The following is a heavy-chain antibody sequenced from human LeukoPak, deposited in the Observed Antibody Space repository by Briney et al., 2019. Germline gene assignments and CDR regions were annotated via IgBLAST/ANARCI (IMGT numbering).Heavy chain of an antibody. CDR3: AKSGWYVYWFDP. CDR2: IKQDGSEK. Sequence: GGSLRLSCAASEFTFSSFAMSWVRQAPGKGLEWVANIKQDGSEKYYVDSVKGRFTISRDNAKNSLYLQMNSLRAEDTAVYYCAKSGWYVYWFDPWGQGTLVTVSS. J-gene: IGHJ5*02. CDR1: EFTFSSFA. D-gene: IGHD6-19*01. V-gene: IGHV3-7*01.